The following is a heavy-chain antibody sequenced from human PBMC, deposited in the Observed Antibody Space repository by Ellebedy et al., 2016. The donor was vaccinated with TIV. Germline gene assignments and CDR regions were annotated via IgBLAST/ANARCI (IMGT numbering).Heavy chain of an antibody. V-gene: IGHV3-66*01. CDR3: AGETFIDVDLEVWGVFYI. CDR1: GFTVNSNY. D-gene: IGHD1-1*01. CDR2: ISNGGST. J-gene: IGHJ3*02. Sequence: GGSLRLSCAVSGFTVNSNYMSWVRQAPGKALEWVSTISNGGSTFSADSVRGRFTISRDTSKNTLYLQLNGLKAEDTAVYFCAGETFIDVDLEVWGVFYIWGQGTMVSVSS.